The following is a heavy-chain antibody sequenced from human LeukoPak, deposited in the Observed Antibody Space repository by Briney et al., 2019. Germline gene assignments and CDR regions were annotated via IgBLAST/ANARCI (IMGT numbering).Heavy chain of an antibody. J-gene: IGHJ4*02. CDR3: AKEDLGRTFDY. Sequence: GGSLRLSCAASGFTFSSYGMHWVRQAPGKGLEWVAFIRYDGTNQYYADSVKGRFTISTDKSKNTLFLQMNSLRAEDTAVYYCAKEDLGRTFDYWGQGTLVTVSS. CDR1: GFTFSSYG. CDR2: IRYDGTNQ. D-gene: IGHD7-27*01. V-gene: IGHV3-30*02.